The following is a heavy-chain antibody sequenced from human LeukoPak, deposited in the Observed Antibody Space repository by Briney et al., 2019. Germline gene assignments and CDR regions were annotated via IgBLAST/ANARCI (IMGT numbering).Heavy chain of an antibody. J-gene: IGHJ6*02. CDR2: LYSGGST. V-gene: IGHV3-66*01. CDR1: GFTVSGNY. Sequence: PGGSLRLSCAASGFTVSGNYMSWVRQPPGKGLEWVSLLYSGGSTYYADSVKGRFSISRDNSENTLYLQMNSLRAEDTAVYYCASRDKGYYYGMDVWGQGTTVTVSS. CDR3: ASRDKGYYYGMDV. D-gene: IGHD5-24*01.